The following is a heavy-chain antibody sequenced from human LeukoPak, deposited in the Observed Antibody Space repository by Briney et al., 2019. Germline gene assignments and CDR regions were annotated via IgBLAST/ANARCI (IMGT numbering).Heavy chain of an antibody. D-gene: IGHD2-15*01. Sequence: GGSLRLSCAASGFTFSSYAMSWVRQAPGKGLEWVSAISGSGGSTNSADAVKGRFTISRDNSKYTLYLQMSSLRAEDTAVYYCAKLPVVVVAAYFDSWGQGTLVTVSS. CDR1: GFTFSSYA. CDR2: ISGSGGST. CDR3: AKLPVVVVAAYFDS. V-gene: IGHV3-23*01. J-gene: IGHJ4*02.